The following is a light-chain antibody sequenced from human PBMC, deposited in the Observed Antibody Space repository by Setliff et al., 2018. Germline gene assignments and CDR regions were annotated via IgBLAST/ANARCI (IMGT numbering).Light chain of an antibody. Sequence: QSALTQPRSVSGSPGQSVTISCTGTNSDVGGYKYVSWYQQHPGKAPRLMIYDVSKRPSEVPDRFSGSKSGNTASLTISGLQAEDEADYYCCSYAGIYTYVFGSGTKVTVL. J-gene: IGLJ1*01. CDR2: DVS. CDR3: CSYAGIYTYV. V-gene: IGLV2-11*01. CDR1: NSDVGGYKY.